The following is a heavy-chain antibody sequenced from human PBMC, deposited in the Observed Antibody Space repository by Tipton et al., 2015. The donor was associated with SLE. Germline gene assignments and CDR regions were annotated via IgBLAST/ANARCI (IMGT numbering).Heavy chain of an antibody. CDR3: AKDQRITMIVGAFDI. CDR2: ISWNSGSI. D-gene: IGHD3-22*01. CDR1: GFTFDDYA. J-gene: IGHJ3*02. Sequence: SLRLSCAASGFTFDDYAMHWVRQAPGKGLEWVSGISWNSGSIGYADSVKGRFTISRDNAKNSLYLQMNSLRAEDTALYYCAKDQRITMIVGAFDIWAQGTMVTVSS. V-gene: IGHV3-9*01.